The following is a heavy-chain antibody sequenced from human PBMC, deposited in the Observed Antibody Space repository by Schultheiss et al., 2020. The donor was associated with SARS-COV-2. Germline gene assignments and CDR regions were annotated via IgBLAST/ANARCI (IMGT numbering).Heavy chain of an antibody. Sequence: LSLTCAVYGGSFSGYYWSWIRQPPGKGLEWVSYISSSGSTIYYADSVKGRFTISRDNAKNSLYLQMNSLRAEDTAVYYCARAPRYYFDYWGQGTLVTVSS. V-gene: IGHV3-11*04. CDR2: ISSSGSTI. CDR1: GGSFSGYY. J-gene: IGHJ4*02. CDR3: ARAPRYYFDY.